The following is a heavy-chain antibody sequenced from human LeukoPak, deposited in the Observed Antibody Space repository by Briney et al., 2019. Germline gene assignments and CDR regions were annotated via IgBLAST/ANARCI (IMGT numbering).Heavy chain of an antibody. CDR2: MNPNRGNT. J-gene: IGHJ6*02. V-gene: IGHV1-8*01. CDR1: GYTFTIYD. D-gene: IGHD3-3*01. CDR3: ARLVAHYDFWSGSYYYGMDV. Sequence: ASVTVSCTGSGYTFTIYDINWVRQAPGQGLEWMGWMNPNRGNTGYAQKFQGRVTMTRNTSISTAYMELSSLRSEDTAVYYCARLVAHYDFWSGSYYYGMDVWGQGTTVTVSS.